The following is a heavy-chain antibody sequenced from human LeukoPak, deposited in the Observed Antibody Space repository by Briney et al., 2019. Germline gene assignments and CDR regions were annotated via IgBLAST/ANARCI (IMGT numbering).Heavy chain of an antibody. D-gene: IGHD3-3*01. CDR1: XGTFXXXA. CDR3: ARESVTILGVVIRPYYFDY. CDR2: IIPILGIA. J-gene: IGHJ4*02. V-gene: IGHV1-69*04. Sequence: SXXAXXGTFXXXAISWVRQAPGQGLEWMGRIIPILGIANYAQKFQGRVTITADKSTSTAYMELSSLRSEDTAVYYCARESVTILGVVIRPYYFDYWGQGTLVTVSS.